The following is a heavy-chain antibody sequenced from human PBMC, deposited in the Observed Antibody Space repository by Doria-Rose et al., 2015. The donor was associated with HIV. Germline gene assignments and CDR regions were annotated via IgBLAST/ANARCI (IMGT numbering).Heavy chain of an antibody. V-gene: IGHV2-26*01. CDR2: IFSDDER. J-gene: IGHJ4*02. Sequence: QESGPVLVKPTETLTLTCTVSGVSLSSPGMGVSWIRQPPGKALEWLANIFSDDERSYKTSLKGRLTIARCTSKSQVVLTMTDMDPVDTATYYCARIKSSRWYHKYYFDFWGQGTLVTVSA. CDR1: GVSLSSPGMG. CDR3: ARIKSSRWYHKYYFDF. D-gene: IGHD6-13*01.